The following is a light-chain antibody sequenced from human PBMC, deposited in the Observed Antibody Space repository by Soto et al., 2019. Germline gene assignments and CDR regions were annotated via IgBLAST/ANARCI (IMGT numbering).Light chain of an antibody. Sequence: QSVLTQPPSASGTPGQRVTISCSGSSSNIGSNYVYWYQQVPGTAPRLLMYRASQRPSGVPDRFSGSKSGTSASLAISGLRSEDEADYYCAAWDDTLNGLVFVGGTKVTVL. V-gene: IGLV1-47*01. J-gene: IGLJ2*01. CDR3: AAWDDTLNGLV. CDR2: RAS. CDR1: SSNIGSNY.